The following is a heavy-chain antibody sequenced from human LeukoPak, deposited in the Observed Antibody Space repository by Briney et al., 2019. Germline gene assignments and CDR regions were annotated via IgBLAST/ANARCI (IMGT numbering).Heavy chain of an antibody. J-gene: IGHJ4*02. CDR1: GFTFSSYA. D-gene: IGHD1-26*01. Sequence: TGGSLRLSCAASGFTFSSYAMSWVRQAPGKGLEWVAAISGSGGSTYYADSVKGRFTISRDNSKNTLYLQMSSLRAEDTAVYYCAKDRGELTYWGQGTLVTVSS. V-gene: IGHV3-23*01. CDR3: AKDRGELTY. CDR2: ISGSGGST.